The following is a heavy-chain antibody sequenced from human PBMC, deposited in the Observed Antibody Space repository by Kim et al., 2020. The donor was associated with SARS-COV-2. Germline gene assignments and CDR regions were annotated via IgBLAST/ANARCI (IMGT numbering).Heavy chain of an antibody. CDR1: GFTFDDYA. CDR2: ISWNSGSI. Sequence: GGSLRLSCAASGFTFDDYAMHWVRQAPGKGLEWVSGISWNSGSIGYADSVKGRFTISRDNAKNSLYLQMNSLRAEDTALYYCAKAGSAYYDSSGYYTLFDYWGQGTLVTVSS. J-gene: IGHJ4*02. CDR3: AKAGSAYYDSSGYYTLFDY. V-gene: IGHV3-9*01. D-gene: IGHD3-22*01.